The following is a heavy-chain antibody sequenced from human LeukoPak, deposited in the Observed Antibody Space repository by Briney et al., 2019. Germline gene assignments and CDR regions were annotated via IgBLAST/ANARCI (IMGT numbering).Heavy chain of an antibody. CDR3: AKGKWYSGTYHFDY. CDR1: GFTFNDYA. V-gene: IGHV3-9*01. J-gene: IGHJ4*02. D-gene: IGHD1-26*01. CDR2: ISWNSDTI. Sequence: GGSLRLSCAASGFTFNDYAMHWVRQAPGKGLEWVSGISWNSDTIGYADSVKGRFTISRDNAKNSLYLQMNSLRAEDTALYYCAKGKWYSGTYHFDYWGQGTLVTVSS.